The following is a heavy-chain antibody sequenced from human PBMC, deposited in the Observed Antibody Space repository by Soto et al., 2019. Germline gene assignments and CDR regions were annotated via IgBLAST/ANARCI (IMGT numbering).Heavy chain of an antibody. Sequence: KISGTGSGGHVTRYWSKREPQLHEKGLELMGRIDPSDSYTNCSPSFQGHVTISADKSISTAYLQWSSLKASDTAMYYCARGYCSGGSCYSVSDYYYGRDVWGQGTSVTVS. CDR1: GGHVTRYW. CDR3: ARGYCSGGSCYSVSDYYYGRDV. J-gene: IGHJ6*02. CDR2: IDPSDSYT. D-gene: IGHD2-15*01. V-gene: IGHV5-10-1*01.